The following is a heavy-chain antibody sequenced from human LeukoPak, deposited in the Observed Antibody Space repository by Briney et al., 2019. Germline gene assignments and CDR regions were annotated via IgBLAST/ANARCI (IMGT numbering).Heavy chain of an antibody. J-gene: IGHJ4*02. CDR2: IWYDDSYK. D-gene: IGHD3-16*01. V-gene: IGHV3-33*01. Sequence: GGSLRLSCAASGFTFSSYGMHWVRQAPGKGLEWVAVIWYDDSYKYYADSVKGRFTISRDNSKNTLYLQMNSLRAEDTALYYCARDPLRYDYIWRPIASYFDYWGQGTLVTVSS. CDR1: GFTFSSYG. CDR3: ARDPLRYDYIWRPIASYFDY.